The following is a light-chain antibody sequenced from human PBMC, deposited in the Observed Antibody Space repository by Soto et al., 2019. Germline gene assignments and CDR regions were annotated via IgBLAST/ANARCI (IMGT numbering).Light chain of an antibody. J-gene: IGLJ2*01. Sequence: QSVLTQSPSASASLGASVKLTCTLSSEHSSYAIAWHQQQPEKGPRYLMKLNSDGSHSKGDGIPDRFSGSSSGAERYLTISSLQSEDEADYHCQTWGTGIQVFGGGTKLTVL. V-gene: IGLV4-69*01. CDR1: SEHSSYA. CDR3: QTWGTGIQV. CDR2: LNSDGSH.